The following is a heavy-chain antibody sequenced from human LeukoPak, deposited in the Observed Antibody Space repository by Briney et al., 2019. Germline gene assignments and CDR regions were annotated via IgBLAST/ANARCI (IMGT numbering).Heavy chain of an antibody. CDR3: ARAGSGRSPDWFDP. D-gene: IGHD1-26*01. CDR2: IYSSGSTI. CDR1: GFTVSSNS. J-gene: IGHJ5*02. Sequence: GGSLRLSCTVSGFTVSSNSMSWVRQAPGKGLEWVSFIYSSGSTIYYADSVKGRFTISRDNAKNSLYLQMNSLRAEDTAVYYCARAGSGRSPDWFDPWGQGTLVTVSS. V-gene: IGHV3-48*04.